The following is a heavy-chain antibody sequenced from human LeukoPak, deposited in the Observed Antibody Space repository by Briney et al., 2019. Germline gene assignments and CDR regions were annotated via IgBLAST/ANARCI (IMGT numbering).Heavy chain of an antibody. J-gene: IGHJ4*02. D-gene: IGHD3-3*02. V-gene: IGHV4-34*01. Sequence: PSETLSLTCGASGGSFSDYYWSWIRQPPGKGLEWTGEIIHSGATSSSPSLKSRVTISMDPSKNQFSLRLSSVTAADTAVYYCARGRFSVYYFDYWGQGSLVTVSS. CDR1: GGSFSDYY. CDR3: ARGRFSVYYFDY. CDR2: IIHSGAT.